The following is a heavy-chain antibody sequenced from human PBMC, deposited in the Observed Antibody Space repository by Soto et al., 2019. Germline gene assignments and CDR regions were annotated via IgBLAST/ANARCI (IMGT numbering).Heavy chain of an antibody. CDR3: ASDRTSSLGSGTSFDY. CDR1: GFTFSTYN. V-gene: IGHV3-21*01. CDR2: ISSGSSYI. J-gene: IGHJ4*02. Sequence: EVQLVESGGGLVKPGGSLRLSCAASGFTFSTYNMNWVRQAPGKGLEWVSSISSGSSYIYYADSVTGRFTVSRDNAKKSLFLQMNSLRAEDTAVYYCASDRTSSLGSGTSFDYWGQGTLVTVSS. D-gene: IGHD6-19*01.